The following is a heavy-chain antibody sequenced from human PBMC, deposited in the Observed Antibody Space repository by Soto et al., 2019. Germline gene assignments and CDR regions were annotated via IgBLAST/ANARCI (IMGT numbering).Heavy chain of an antibody. CDR1: GYTFTRYT. J-gene: IGHJ5*02. CDR2: INPDNGNT. D-gene: IGHD2-15*01. V-gene: IGHV1-3*01. Sequence: ASVKVSCKASGYTFTRYTMNWVRQAPGRRLEWMGWINPDNGNTKSSQKFQDRVIITRDTSASTAYMDLSSLRSEDTAVYYCARGIATGQLDPWGQGTLVTVSS. CDR3: ARGIATGQLDP.